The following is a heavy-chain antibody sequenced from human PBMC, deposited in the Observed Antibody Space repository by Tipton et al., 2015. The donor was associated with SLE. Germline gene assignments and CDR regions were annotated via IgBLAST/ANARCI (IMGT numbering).Heavy chain of an antibody. CDR3: ASHTGGAEGWFDP. CDR2: IYYSVNT. Sequence: TLSLTCTVSGGSISSYYWSWIRQPPGKGLEWIGYIYYSVNTNYNPSLKSRVTISVDTSKNQFSLKLSSVTAADTAVYYCASHTGGAEGWFDPWGQGTPVTVSS. D-gene: IGHD3-10*01. V-gene: IGHV4-59*12. CDR1: GGSISSYY. J-gene: IGHJ5*02.